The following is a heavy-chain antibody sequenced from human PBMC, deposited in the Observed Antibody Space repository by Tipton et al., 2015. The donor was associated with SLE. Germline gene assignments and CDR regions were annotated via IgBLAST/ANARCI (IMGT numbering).Heavy chain of an antibody. CDR1: GGSITNSRFY. CDR2: IYYSGST. D-gene: IGHD4-17*01. Sequence: TLSLTCSVSGGSITNSRFYWGWIRQPPGKGLEWIGSIYYSGSTHDSPSLKSRVTMSVDTSKNQFSLNLSSVTAADTAVYYCVRSLTYEDGDYYFDSWGQGTLVTVSS. CDR3: VRSLTYEDGDYYFDS. V-gene: IGHV4-39*01. J-gene: IGHJ4*02.